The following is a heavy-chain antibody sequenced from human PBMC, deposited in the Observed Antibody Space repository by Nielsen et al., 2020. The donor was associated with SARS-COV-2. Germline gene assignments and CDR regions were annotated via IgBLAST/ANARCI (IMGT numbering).Heavy chain of an antibody. CDR1: GYTFTSYG. D-gene: IGHD1-26*01. J-gene: IGHJ4*02. V-gene: IGHV1-2*02. CDR3: ARDRGWELLWG. CDR2: INPNSGGT. Sequence: ASVKVSCKASGYTFTSYGISWVRQAPGQGLEWMGWINPNSGGTNYAQKFQGRVTMTRDTSISTAYMELSRLRSDDTAVYYCARDRGWELLWGWGQGTLVTVSS.